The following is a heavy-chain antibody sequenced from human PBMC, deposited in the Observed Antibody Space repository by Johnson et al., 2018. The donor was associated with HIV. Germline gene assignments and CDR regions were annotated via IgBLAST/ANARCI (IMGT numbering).Heavy chain of an antibody. CDR2: INWNGVRT. CDR1: GFTFSSYA. Sequence: VLLLESGGGVVQPGRSLRLSCAASGFTFSSYAMHWVRQAPGKGLEWVSGINWNGVRTGYADSVKGRFTISRDNAKNSLYLQMNSLRAEDTALYYCARDVGIAENLDAFDIWGQGTMVTVSS. J-gene: IGHJ3*02. CDR3: ARDVGIAENLDAFDI. D-gene: IGHD6-13*01. V-gene: IGHV3-20*04.